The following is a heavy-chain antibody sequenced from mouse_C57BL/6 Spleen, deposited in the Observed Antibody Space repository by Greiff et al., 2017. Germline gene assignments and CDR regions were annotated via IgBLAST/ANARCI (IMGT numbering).Heavy chain of an antibody. CDR3: ARAPFSPGLDFDY. D-gene: IGHD6-2*01. Sequence: EVKLMESGGGLVKPGGSLKLSCAASGFTFSSYAMSWVRQTPEKRLEWVATISDGGSYTYYPDNVKGRFTISRDNAKNNLYLQMSHLKSEDTSMYYCARAPFSPGLDFDYWGQGTTLTVSS. J-gene: IGHJ2*01. CDR2: ISDGGSYT. CDR1: GFTFSSYA. V-gene: IGHV5-4*03.